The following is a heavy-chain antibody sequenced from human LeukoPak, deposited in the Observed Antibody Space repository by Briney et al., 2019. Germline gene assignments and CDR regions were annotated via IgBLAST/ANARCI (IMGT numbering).Heavy chain of an antibody. J-gene: IGHJ3*01. CDR1: GFTFSDSE. CDR3: AREGGSNLLSSDTFDV. D-gene: IGHD2-15*01. CDR2: INSYGSLV. Sequence: GGSLRLFCAASGFTFSDSEMNWVRQARGEGLEWISYINSYGSLVYYAVSVKGRFTIYRDNAKNSLFLQMNNLRAEDAAVYYCAREGGSNLLSSDTFDVWGQGTMVTVSS. V-gene: IGHV3-48*03.